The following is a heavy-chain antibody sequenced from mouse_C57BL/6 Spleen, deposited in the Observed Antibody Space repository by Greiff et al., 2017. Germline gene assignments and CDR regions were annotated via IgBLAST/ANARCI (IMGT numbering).Heavy chain of an antibody. CDR1: GYTFTSYW. V-gene: IGHV1-5*01. CDR2: INPGNSDT. D-gene: IGHD2-10*02. Sequence: EVQLQESGTVLARPGASVKMSCKTSGYTFTSYWMHWVKQRPGQGLEWIGAINPGNSDTSYNQKFKGKAKLTAVTSASTAYMELSSLTNEDSAVYYCTRSEYGNLRGFAYWGQGTLVTVSA. J-gene: IGHJ3*01. CDR3: TRSEYGNLRGFAY.